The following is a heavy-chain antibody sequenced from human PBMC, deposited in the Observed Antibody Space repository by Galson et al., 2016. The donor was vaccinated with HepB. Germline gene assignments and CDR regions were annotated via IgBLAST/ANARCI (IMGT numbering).Heavy chain of an antibody. V-gene: IGHV4-34*01. D-gene: IGHD3-10*01. CDR3: ARNFGKTQGY. CDR1: GGSVSGYY. Sequence: ETLSLTCAVYGGSVSGYYWSWIRQPPGKGLEWIGEINQDRTTNYNPSLKSRVTISIDTSKNQFSVNLSSVTAADTAVYYCARNFGKTQGYWGQGTLVTVSS. CDR2: INQDRTT. J-gene: IGHJ4*02.